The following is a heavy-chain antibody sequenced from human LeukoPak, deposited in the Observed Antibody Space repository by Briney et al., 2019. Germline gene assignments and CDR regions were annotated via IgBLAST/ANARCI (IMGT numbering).Heavy chain of an antibody. D-gene: IGHD6-13*01. V-gene: IGHV1-24*01. CDR2: FDPEDGET. Sequence: ASVKVSCTVSGYTLTELSMHWVRQAPGKGLEWMGGFDPEDGETIYAQKFQGRVTMTEDTSTDTAYMELSSLRSEDTAVYYCATDRIAAAREAEYFQHWGQGTLVTVSS. CDR1: GYTLTELS. J-gene: IGHJ1*01. CDR3: ATDRIAAAREAEYFQH.